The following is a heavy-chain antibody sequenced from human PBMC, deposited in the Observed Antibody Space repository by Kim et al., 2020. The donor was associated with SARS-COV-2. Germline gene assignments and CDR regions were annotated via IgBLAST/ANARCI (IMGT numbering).Heavy chain of an antibody. J-gene: IGHJ2*01. CDR2: IYSGGSRT. D-gene: IGHD3-10*01. CDR3: AKVWLVNWYCDL. V-gene: IGHV3-23*03. CDR1: GFTFSSYA. Sequence: GGSLRLSCAASGFTFSSYAMSWVRQAPGKGLEWVSVIYSGGSRTYYADSVKGRFTISRDNSKNTLYLQMNSLRAEDTAVYYCAKVWLVNWYCDLWGRGTLVPVSS.